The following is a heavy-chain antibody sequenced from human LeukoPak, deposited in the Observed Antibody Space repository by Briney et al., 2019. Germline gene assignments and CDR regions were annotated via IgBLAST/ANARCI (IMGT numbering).Heavy chain of an antibody. J-gene: IGHJ6*03. D-gene: IGHD3-22*01. CDR1: GGSISSGSYY. CDR3: AREGHYYDSSGYPNYYYYYMDV. V-gene: IGHV4-61*09. Sequence: PSQTLSLTCTVSGGSISSGSYYWSWIRQPAGKGLEWIGHIYTSGSTNYNPSLKSRVTISVDTSKNQFSLKLSSVTAADTAVYYCAREGHYYDSSGYPNYYYYYMDVWGKGTTVTVSS. CDR2: IYTSGST.